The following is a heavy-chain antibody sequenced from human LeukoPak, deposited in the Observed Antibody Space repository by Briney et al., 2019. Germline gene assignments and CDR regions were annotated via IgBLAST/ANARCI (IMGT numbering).Heavy chain of an antibody. J-gene: IGHJ4*02. D-gene: IGHD6-19*01. V-gene: IGHV3-48*04. Sequence: PGGSLRLSCAASGFTVSSNYMSWVRQAPGKGLEWVSFISSGSATTHYADSVKGRFTISRDNAKNSLYLQMNSLRVEDTAVYYCARVSSGWSLDYWGQGALVTVSS. CDR2: ISSGSATT. CDR3: ARVSSGWSLDY. CDR1: GFTVSSNY.